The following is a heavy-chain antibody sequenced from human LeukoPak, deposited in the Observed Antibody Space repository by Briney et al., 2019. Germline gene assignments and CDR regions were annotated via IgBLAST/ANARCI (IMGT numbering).Heavy chain of an antibody. V-gene: IGHV4-59*01. CDR1: GGSISSYY. D-gene: IGHD5-18*01. CDR3: ARELAYGYMYFDY. J-gene: IGHJ4*02. Sequence: SETLSLTCTVSGGSISSYYWSWIRQPPGKGLEWIGYIYYSGSTNCNPSLKSRVTISVDTSKNQFSLKLSSVTAADTAVYYCARELAYGYMYFDYWGQGTLVTVSS. CDR2: IYYSGST.